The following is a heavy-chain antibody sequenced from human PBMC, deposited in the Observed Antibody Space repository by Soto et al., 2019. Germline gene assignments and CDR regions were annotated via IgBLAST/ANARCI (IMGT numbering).Heavy chain of an antibody. Sequence: EVQLLESGGGLVQPGGSLRLSCAASGFTFSSYTMSWVRQAPGKGLEWVSAISGSGGSTYNADSVKGRFTISRDNSKNTLYLQMNILRAEDTAVYYCARDNLGPRWGSYRSGLEVEMAWGQGTLVTVSS. CDR1: GFTFSSYT. CDR3: ARDNLGPRWGSYRSGLEVEMA. J-gene: IGHJ5*02. D-gene: IGHD3-16*02. CDR2: ISGSGGST. V-gene: IGHV3-23*01.